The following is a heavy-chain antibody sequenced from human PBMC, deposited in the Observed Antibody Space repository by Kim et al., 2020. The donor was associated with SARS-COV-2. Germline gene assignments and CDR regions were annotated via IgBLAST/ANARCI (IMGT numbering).Heavy chain of an antibody. CDR2: IIPIFGTA. CDR1: GSTFSSYT. V-gene: IGHV1-69*13. D-gene: IGHD1-1*01. J-gene: IGHJ4*02. CDR3: AREGIRMPTNTFDY. Sequence: SVKVSCKASGSTFSSYTISWVRQAPGQGLEWMGGIIPIFGTANYAQKFQGRLTITADESTSTTYMELSSLRSEDTAVYYCAREGIRMPTNTFDYWRQGTLVTVSS.